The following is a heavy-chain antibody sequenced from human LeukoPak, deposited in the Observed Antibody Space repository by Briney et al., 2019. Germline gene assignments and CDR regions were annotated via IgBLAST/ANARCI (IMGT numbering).Heavy chain of an antibody. D-gene: IGHD3-22*01. Sequence: GGSLILSCAASGFTFSSYAMSWVRQAPGKGLEWVSAISGSGGSTYYADSVKGRFTISRDNSKNTLYLQMNSLRAEDTAVYYCAKDDSYDSSGYHDPFGDYWGQGTLVTVSS. J-gene: IGHJ4*02. CDR2: ISGSGGST. CDR3: AKDDSYDSSGYHDPFGDY. V-gene: IGHV3-23*01. CDR1: GFTFSSYA.